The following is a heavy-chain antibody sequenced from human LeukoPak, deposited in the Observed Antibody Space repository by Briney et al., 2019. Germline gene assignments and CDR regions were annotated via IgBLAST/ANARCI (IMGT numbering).Heavy chain of an antibody. CDR1: GFTFTIYG. CDR2: KWIEGSNK. D-gene: IGHD2-2*01. V-gene: IGHV3-33*01. J-gene: IGHJ4*02. Sequence: GGSLRLSCAASGFTFTIYGMHGGPPAPGKGLEWVAGKWIEGSNKYYADSVKGRFTISRGNSKNTLYLQMNSQGAEDTAVYYCARGLRYQDKWGQGTLVTVSS. CDR3: ARGLRYQDK.